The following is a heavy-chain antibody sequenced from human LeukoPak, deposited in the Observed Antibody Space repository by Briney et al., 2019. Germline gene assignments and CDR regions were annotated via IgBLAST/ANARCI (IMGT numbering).Heavy chain of an antibody. CDR1: GGSISNYY. J-gene: IGHJ3*02. V-gene: IGHV4-59*01. Sequence: SETLSLTCTVSGGSISNYYWSWIRQPPGKRLEWIGYIYYSRSTKYNPSLKSRVTISVDTSKNQFSLRLSSVTAADTAVYYCARDSTRYPNDAFDSWGQGTMVTVSS. CDR2: IYYSRST. CDR3: ARDSTRYPNDAFDS. D-gene: IGHD3-16*02.